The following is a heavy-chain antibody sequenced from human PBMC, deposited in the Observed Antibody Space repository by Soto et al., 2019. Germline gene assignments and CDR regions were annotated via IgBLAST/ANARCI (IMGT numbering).Heavy chain of an antibody. CDR2: ISGYNGNT. D-gene: IGHD6-19*01. CDR3: ARVPSSGWPYFFDY. Sequence: ASVKVSCKASGYTFTSYYISWVRQAPGQGLEWMGWISGYNGNTNYAQKLQGRVTMTTDTSTSTAYMELRSLRSDDTAVYYCARVPSSGWPYFFDYWGQGTLVTVSS. V-gene: IGHV1-18*01. CDR1: GYTFTSYY. J-gene: IGHJ4*02.